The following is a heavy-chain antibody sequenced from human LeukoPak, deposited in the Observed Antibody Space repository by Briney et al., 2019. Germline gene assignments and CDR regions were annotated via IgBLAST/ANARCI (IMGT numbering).Heavy chain of an antibody. Sequence: SETLSLTCTVSGGSISSGDYYWSWIRQPPGKGLEWIGYIYYSRSTYYNPSLKSRVTISVDTSKNQFSLKLSSVTAADTAVYYCARIHNYSNYPNYFDYWGQGTLVTVSS. J-gene: IGHJ4*02. V-gene: IGHV4-30-4*01. D-gene: IGHD4-11*01. CDR3: ARIHNYSNYPNYFDY. CDR2: IYYSRST. CDR1: GGSISSGDYY.